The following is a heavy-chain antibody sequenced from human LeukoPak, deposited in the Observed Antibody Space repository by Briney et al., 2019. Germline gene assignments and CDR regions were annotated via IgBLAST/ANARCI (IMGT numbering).Heavy chain of an antibody. Sequence: GGSLRLSCAASGFTFSTYAMHWVRQAPGKGLEWVAGISYDGSNKYYADSVKGRFTISRDNSKNTLSLQMNSLRAEDTAVYYCARDHYGFWSGFFYWGQGTLVTVSS. CDR3: ARDHYGFWSGFFY. D-gene: IGHD3-3*01. CDR2: ISYDGSNK. J-gene: IGHJ4*02. CDR1: GFTFSTYA. V-gene: IGHV3-30*04.